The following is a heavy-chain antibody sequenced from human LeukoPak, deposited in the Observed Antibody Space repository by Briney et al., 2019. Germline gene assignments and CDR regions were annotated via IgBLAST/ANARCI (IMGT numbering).Heavy chain of an antibody. CDR2: ISSSGSTI. Sequence: PGGSLRLSCAASGFTFSDYYMIWLRQAPGKGLEWVSYISSSGSTIHYADSVKGRFTISSDNAKNSLYLQMNSLRAEDTAVYYCAIDSLLRGVLGGFDYWGQGTLVTVSS. D-gene: IGHD3-10*01. CDR3: AIDSLLRGVLGGFDY. CDR1: GFTFSDYY. V-gene: IGHV3-11*01. J-gene: IGHJ4*02.